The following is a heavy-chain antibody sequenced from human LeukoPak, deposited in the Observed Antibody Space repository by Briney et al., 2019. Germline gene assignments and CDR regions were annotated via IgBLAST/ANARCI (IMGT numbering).Heavy chain of an antibody. CDR3: ARAQVGYNWFDP. CDR1: GFTFSSYD. V-gene: IGHV3-21*01. Sequence: GGSLRLSCAVSGFTFSSYDMSWVRQAPGKGLEWVSSISRRSTYIYYADSVKGRFTISKDNAKNSLYLRMDSLRAEDTAVYYCARAQVGYNWFDPWGQGTLVTVSS. J-gene: IGHJ5*02. D-gene: IGHD1-26*01. CDR2: ISRRSTYI.